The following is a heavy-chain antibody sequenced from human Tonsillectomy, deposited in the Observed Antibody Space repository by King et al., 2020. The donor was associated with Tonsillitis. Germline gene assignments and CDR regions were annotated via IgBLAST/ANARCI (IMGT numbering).Heavy chain of an antibody. V-gene: IGHV4-4*07. Sequence: QLQESGPGLVKPSETLSLTCTVSGGAISGYYWIWIRQPAGKGLEWIGRVYSSGSTSYNPSLKNRVSISIATSKNQFSLRLTSVAAADTAVYYCARGGISGTTSDYWGQGILVTVSS. D-gene: IGHD1-20*01. CDR1: GGAISGYY. J-gene: IGHJ4*02. CDR2: VYSSGST. CDR3: ARGGISGTTSDY.